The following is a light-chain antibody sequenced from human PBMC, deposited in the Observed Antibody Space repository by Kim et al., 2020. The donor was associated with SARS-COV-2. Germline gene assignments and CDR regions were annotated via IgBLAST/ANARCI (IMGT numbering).Light chain of an antibody. Sequence: QTVTISCSGSRSNNGSNPQVWYQQVPGTAPKLLLYYDKERPSGVPDRFSGSKSGTSASLAITWLQSGDEADYYCAAWDDIQSGPVFGGGTQVTVL. CDR2: YDK. CDR3: AAWDDIQSGPV. J-gene: IGLJ2*01. CDR1: RSNNGSNP. V-gene: IGLV1-44*01.